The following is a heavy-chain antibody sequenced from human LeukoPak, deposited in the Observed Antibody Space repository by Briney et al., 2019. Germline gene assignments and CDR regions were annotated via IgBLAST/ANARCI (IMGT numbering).Heavy chain of an antibody. D-gene: IGHD2-15*01. Sequence: GASVKVSCKASGYTFTSYDVNWVRQATGQGLEWMGLMNPNSGNTGYAQKFQGRVTITRNTCIITAYMELSSLRSEDTAVYYCARGSQGYCSGSSCSWFDPWGPGNLVTVSS. V-gene: IGHV1-8*03. CDR3: ARGSQGYCSGSSCSWFDP. CDR1: GYTFTSYD. CDR2: MNPNSGNT. J-gene: IGHJ5*02.